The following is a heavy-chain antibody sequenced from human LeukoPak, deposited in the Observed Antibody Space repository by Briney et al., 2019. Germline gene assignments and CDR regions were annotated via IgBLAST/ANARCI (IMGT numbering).Heavy chain of an antibody. CDR3: PSSIYTSVRVDS. J-gene: IGHJ4*02. D-gene: IGHD2-2*02. Sequence: EASVRLSCKASGYTFSGYEMYWVRQAPGQGLEWMGWLNPNSGDTHYAQKFQGRVTMTRDTSISKAYMELSSLRSDDTAVFYCPSSIYTSVRVDSWGQGTLVTVSS. CDR1: GYTFSGYE. CDR2: LNPNSGDT. V-gene: IGHV1-2*02.